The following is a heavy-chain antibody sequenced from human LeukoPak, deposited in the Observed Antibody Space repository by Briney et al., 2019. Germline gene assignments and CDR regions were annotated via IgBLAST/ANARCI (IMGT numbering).Heavy chain of an antibody. CDR1: GYRFTSYA. D-gene: IGHD6-13*01. V-gene: IGHV1-3*01. CDR2: INGGNGNT. CDR3: ARYSSRSPLFDP. J-gene: IGHJ5*02. Sequence: ASVKVSCKASGYRFTSYAIHWVRQDPGQGLEWMGWINGGNGNTKYSQKFQGRVTLTRDTSASTAYMELSSLRSDDTAVYYCARYSSRSPLFDPWGQGTLVTVSS.